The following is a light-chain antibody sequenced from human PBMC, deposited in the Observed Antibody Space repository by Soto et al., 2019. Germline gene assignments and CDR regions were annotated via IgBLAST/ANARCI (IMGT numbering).Light chain of an antibody. CDR3: CSYAGSYTHV. Sequence: QSALTQPRSVSGSAGQSVTISCTGTSSDIGGYNYVSWYQQHPGKAPKLMIYDVIKRPSGVPDRFSGSKSGNTASLTIYGLQAEDEADYYCCSYAGSYTHVFGTGTKVTV. CDR2: DVI. J-gene: IGLJ1*01. CDR1: SSDIGGYNY. V-gene: IGLV2-11*01.